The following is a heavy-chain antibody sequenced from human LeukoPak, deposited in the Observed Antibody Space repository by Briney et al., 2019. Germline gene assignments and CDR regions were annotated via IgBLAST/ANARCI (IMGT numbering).Heavy chain of an antibody. CDR2: INPNHGDT. D-gene: IGHD3-9*01. Sequence: ASVKVSCKASGYTLTDYYMHWVRQAPGQGLEWMGWINPNHGDTNYAQKFQDRVSMTRDTSISTAYMHLSRLRSADTAVYYCARSPHILTGENFDYWGQGTLLTVSS. CDR1: GYTLTDYY. CDR3: ARSPHILTGENFDY. J-gene: IGHJ4*02. V-gene: IGHV1-2*02.